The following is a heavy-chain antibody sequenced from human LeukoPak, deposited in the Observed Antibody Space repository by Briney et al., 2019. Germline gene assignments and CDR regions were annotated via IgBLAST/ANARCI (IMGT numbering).Heavy chain of an antibody. CDR3: ARGGSAYALDY. D-gene: IGHD2-2*01. CDR2: IYPGDSET. Sequence: GESLKISCKGSGYSFTNYWIGWVRQMPGKGLEWMGIIYPGDSETRYSPSFQGQVTMSTDKSISTAYLQWSSLKASDAAMYFCARGGSAYALDYWGQGTLVTVSS. CDR1: GYSFTNYW. J-gene: IGHJ4*02. V-gene: IGHV5-51*01.